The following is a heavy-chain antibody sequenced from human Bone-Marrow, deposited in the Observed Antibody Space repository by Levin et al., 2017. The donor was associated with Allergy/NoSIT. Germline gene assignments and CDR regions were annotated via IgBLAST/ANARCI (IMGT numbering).Heavy chain of an antibody. V-gene: IGHV3-7*01. Sequence: AGGSLRLSCAGSGLTFSNYWLTWVRQAPGKGLEWVANIKQDGSDKYYMNSVKGRFTISRDNAKNSLYLQMNSLRAEDTAVYYCATGVAADYWGQGTLVTVSS. CDR3: ATGVAADY. CDR2: IKQDGSDK. J-gene: IGHJ4*02. D-gene: IGHD1-14*01. CDR1: GLTFSNYW.